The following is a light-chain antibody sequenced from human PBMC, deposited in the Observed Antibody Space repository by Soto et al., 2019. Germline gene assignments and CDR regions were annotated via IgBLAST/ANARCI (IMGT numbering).Light chain of an antibody. J-gene: IGKJ1*01. CDR1: QGISSY. CDR3: QQYYSYPT. CDR2: AAS. Sequence: IRMTQSPSSLSASTGDRVTITCRASQGISSYLAWYQQKPGKAPKLLIYAASTLQSGVPSRFSGSGSGTDFTLTISCLQSEDFATYYCQQYYSYPTFGQGTKVDIK. V-gene: IGKV1-8*01.